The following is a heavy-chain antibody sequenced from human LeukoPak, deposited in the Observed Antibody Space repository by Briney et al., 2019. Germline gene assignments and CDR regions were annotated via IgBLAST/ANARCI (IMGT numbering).Heavy chain of an antibody. J-gene: IGHJ4*02. V-gene: IGHV1-58*01. Sequence: SVKVSCKASGFTFTSSAVQWVRQARGQRLEWIGWIVVGSGNTNYALKFQERVTITRDMSTSTAYMELSSLRSEDTAVYYCAAGMVLLGSRSPYFDYWGQGTLVTVSS. CDR2: IVVGSGNT. CDR3: AAGMVLLGSRSPYFDY. D-gene: IGHD2-15*01. CDR1: GFTFTSSA.